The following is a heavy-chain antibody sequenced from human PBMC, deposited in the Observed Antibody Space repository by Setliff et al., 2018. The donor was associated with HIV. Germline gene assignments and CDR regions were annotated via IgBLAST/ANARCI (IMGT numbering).Heavy chain of an antibody. J-gene: IGHJ4*02. D-gene: IGHD4-17*01. CDR2: IYYNGNT. CDR3: AREIYGGNSRPFDY. CDR1: GGSITGYF. V-gene: IGHV4-59*01. Sequence: LSLTCTVSGGSITGYFWNWIRQSPGKGLEWIGYIYYNGNTNYNPTLNSRGTISVDTSKNQFSLKLTSVTAADTAVYYCAREIYGGNSRPFDYWGQGTLVTVSS.